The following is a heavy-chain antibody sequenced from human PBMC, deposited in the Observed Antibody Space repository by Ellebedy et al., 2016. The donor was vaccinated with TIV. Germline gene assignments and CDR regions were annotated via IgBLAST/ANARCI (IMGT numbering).Heavy chain of an antibody. Sequence: PGGSLRLSCAASGFTFSNYGMHWVRRAPGKGLEWMAVVSYEGSVQYYRDSVKGRFTISRDNSKNTLYLQMNSPRVEDTAVYYCARGAVTGMTTATFDPWGQGTLVTVSS. J-gene: IGHJ5*02. V-gene: IGHV3-30*03. CDR2: VSYEGSVQ. D-gene: IGHD4-11*01. CDR1: GFTFSNYG. CDR3: ARGAVTGMTTATFDP.